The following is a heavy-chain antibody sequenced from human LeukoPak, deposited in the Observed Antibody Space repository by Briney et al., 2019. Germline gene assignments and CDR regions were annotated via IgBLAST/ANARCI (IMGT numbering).Heavy chain of an antibody. CDR2: ISYDGSNK. CDR3: ARKGWYSDL. J-gene: IGHJ2*01. Sequence: GGSLRLSCAASGFTFSSYGMHWVRQAPGKGLEWVAVISYDGSNKYYADSVKGRFTISRDNSKNTLYLQMNSLRAEDTAVYYCARKGWYSDLWGRGTLVSVSS. CDR1: GFTFSSYG. V-gene: IGHV3-30*03.